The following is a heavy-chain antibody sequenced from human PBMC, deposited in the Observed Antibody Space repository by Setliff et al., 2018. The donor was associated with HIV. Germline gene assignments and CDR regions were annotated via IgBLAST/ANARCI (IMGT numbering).Heavy chain of an antibody. V-gene: IGHV3-23*01. D-gene: IGHD4-4*01. CDR2: ISGSGGST. J-gene: IGHJ4*02. CDR3: AKTFYSNYVTSADY. CDR1: GFTFSSYA. Sequence: SLRLSCAASGFTFSSYAMSWVRQAPGKGLEWVSAISGSGGSTYYADSVKGRFTISRDNSKNTLYLQMNSLRAEDTAVYYCAKTFYSNYVTSADYWGQGTLVTVSS.